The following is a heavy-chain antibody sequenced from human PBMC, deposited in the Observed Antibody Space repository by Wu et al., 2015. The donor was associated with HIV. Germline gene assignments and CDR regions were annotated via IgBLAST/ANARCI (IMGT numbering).Heavy chain of an antibody. CDR3: ARGQPLYSGGWSIWNWFDP. V-gene: IGHV4-39*07. CDR2: IYYVGKT. D-gene: IGHD6-19*01. J-gene: IGHJ5*02. Sequence: QVQLQESGPGLVKPSETLSLTCTVSGGSIRSSSHYWDWIRQPPGKGLEWIGNIYYVGKTYYSSSLRSRVSISVGTSKNQFSLRLQSVTAADTAVYYCARGQPLYSGGWSIWNWFDPWGQGSLVTVSS. CDR1: GGSIRSSSHY.